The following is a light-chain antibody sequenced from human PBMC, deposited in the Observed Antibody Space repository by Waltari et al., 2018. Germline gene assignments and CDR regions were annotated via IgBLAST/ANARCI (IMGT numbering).Light chain of an antibody. CDR2: WAS. CDR1: QNLLYGPNKKNY. CDR3: HQYYSAPLT. J-gene: IGKJ4*01. V-gene: IGKV4-1*01. Sequence: DIVMTQSPDSLAVSLGERAVINCKSSQNLLYGPNKKNYLAWYQQKSGQHPTLIVYWASSRVSGVPDRFSAGGSGTDFTLTISSLQAEDVAVYYCHQYYSAPLTFGGGTKVEIK.